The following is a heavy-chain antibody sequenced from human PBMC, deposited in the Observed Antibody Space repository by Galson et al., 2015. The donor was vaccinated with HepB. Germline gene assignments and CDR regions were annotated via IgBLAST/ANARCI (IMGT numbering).Heavy chain of an antibody. D-gene: IGHD2-15*01. Sequence: SVKVSCKASGGTFSSYAISWVRQAPGQGLEWMGGIIPIFGTANYAQKSQGRVTVTADGSTSTAYMELSSLRSEDTAVYYCARFIPPPRYCSGGSCYPVLGVYGMDVWGQGTTVTVSS. CDR1: GGTFSSYA. J-gene: IGHJ6*02. CDR3: ARFIPPPRYCSGGSCYPVLGVYGMDV. V-gene: IGHV1-69*13. CDR2: IIPIFGTA.